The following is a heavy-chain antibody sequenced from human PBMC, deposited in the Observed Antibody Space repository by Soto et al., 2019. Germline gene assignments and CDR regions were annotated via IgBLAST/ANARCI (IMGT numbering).Heavy chain of an antibody. CDR2: IFYSGST. CDR3: ASTTPEYYFDSSGYYPDYFDY. CDR1: GGSISSADYY. J-gene: IGHJ4*02. Sequence: QVQLQESGPGLVKPSQTLSLTCTVSGGSISSADYYWSWIRQHPGKGLEWIGYIFYSGSTYYNPSLKSRITISVDTSKNQFSLKLSSVTAADTAVYYCASTTPEYYFDSSGYYPDYFDYWGQGILVTVSS. V-gene: IGHV4-31*03. D-gene: IGHD3-22*01.